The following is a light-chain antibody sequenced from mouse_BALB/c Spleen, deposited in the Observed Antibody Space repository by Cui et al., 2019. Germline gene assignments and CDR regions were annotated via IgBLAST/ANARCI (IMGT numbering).Light chain of an antibody. Sequence: QIVLTQSPAIKTASLGEEITLTCSDSSSVSYMHWYQQKSGTSPKLLIYSTSNLASGVPSRFSGSGSGTFYSLTISSVEAEDAADYYCHQWSSYPWTFGGGTKLEIK. CDR3: HQWSSYPWT. CDR2: STS. CDR1: SSVSY. J-gene: IGKJ1*01. V-gene: IGKV4-80*01.